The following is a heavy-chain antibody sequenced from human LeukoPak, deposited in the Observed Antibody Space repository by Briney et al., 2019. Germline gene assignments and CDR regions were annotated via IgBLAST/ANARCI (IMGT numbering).Heavy chain of an antibody. V-gene: IGHV3-21*01. J-gene: IGHJ5*02. CDR1: GFTFSSYG. D-gene: IGHD3-22*01. CDR2: ISSSSSYI. Sequence: PGGSLRLSCAASGFTFSSYGMNWVRQAPGKGLEWVSSISSSSSYIYYADSVKGRFTISRDNAKNSLYLQMNSLRAEDTAVYYCARGAYYYDSSVPWGQGTLVTVSS. CDR3: ARGAYYYDSSVP.